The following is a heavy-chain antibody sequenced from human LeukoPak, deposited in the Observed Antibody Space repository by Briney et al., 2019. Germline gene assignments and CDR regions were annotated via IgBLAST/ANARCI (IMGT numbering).Heavy chain of an antibody. CDR2: ISGSGGTT. J-gene: IGHJ3*02. CDR3: AKDTLITMVRGDIYKNAFDI. V-gene: IGHV3-23*01. Sequence: GGSLRLSCAASGFTFSSYAMSWVRQAPGKGLEWVSTISGSGGTTYYADSVKGRFTISRDNSKNTLYLQMNSLRAEDTAVYYCAKDTLITMVRGDIYKNAFDIWGQGTMVTVSS. D-gene: IGHD3-10*01. CDR1: GFTFSSYA.